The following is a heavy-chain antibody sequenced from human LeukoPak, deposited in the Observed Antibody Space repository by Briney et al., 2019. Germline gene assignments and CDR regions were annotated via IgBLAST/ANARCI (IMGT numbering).Heavy chain of an antibody. V-gene: IGHV3-53*01. CDR3: ARDGDNDYGDFYFDY. J-gene: IGHJ4*02. CDR2: IYSGGST. Sequence: GGSLRLSCAASGFTVSSNYMSWVRQAPGKGLEWVSVIYSGGSTYYADSVKGRFTISRDNAKNSLYLQMNSLRAEDTAVYYCARDGDNDYGDFYFDYWGQGTLVAVSS. D-gene: IGHD4-17*01. CDR1: GFTVSSNY.